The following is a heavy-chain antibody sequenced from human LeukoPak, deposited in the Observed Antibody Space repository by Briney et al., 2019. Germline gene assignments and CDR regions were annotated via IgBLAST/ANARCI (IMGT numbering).Heavy chain of an antibody. CDR1: GGTFSSYA. D-gene: IGHD2-8*01. V-gene: IGHV1-69*05. CDR2: IIPIFGTA. CDR3: AKAGCTNTVCYLNS. Sequence: SVKVSCKASGGTFSSYAISWVRQAPGQGLEWMGRIIPIFGTANYAQKFQGRVTITTDESTSTAYMELSSLRSEDTAVYYCAKAGCTNTVCYLNSWGQGTLVTVSS. J-gene: IGHJ4*02.